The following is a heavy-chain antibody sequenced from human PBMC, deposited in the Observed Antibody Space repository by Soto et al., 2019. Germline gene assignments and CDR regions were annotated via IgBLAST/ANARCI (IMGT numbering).Heavy chain of an antibody. J-gene: IGHJ6*02. D-gene: IGHD6-19*01. Sequence: TMSLTCTVSSGSIRSSSYYWGWIRQPPGKGLEWIGSIYYSGSTYYNPSLKSRVTISVDTSKNQFSLKLSSVTAADTAVYYCVGPSVEGAYYYGMDVWGQGTTVTVSS. CDR2: IYYSGST. CDR1: SGSIRSSSYY. V-gene: IGHV4-39*01. CDR3: VGPSVEGAYYYGMDV.